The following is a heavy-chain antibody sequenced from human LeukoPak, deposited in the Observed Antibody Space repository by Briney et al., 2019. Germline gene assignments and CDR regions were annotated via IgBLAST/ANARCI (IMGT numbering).Heavy chain of an antibody. CDR2: IKQDGSDK. D-gene: IGHD3-10*01. CDR1: GFTFSNYA. CDR3: ARDEGVPTNWRFDY. Sequence: PGGSLRLSCAASGFTFSNYAMSWVRQAPGKGLQWVANIKQDGSDKNYVDSVGGRFTISRDNAKNSLFLQMNGLRAEDTAIYYCARDEGVPTNWRFDYWGQGTLVTVSS. V-gene: IGHV3-7*01. J-gene: IGHJ4*02.